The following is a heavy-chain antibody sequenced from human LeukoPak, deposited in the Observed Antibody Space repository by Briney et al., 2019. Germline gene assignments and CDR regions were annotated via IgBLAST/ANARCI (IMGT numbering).Heavy chain of an antibody. V-gene: IGHV3-30-3*01. J-gene: IGHJ3*01. D-gene: IGHD2/OR15-2a*01. CDR2: ISYDGTSK. CDR1: GFIFSNSA. CDR3: ARDFNCKSTRCYVGTLDL. Sequence: GGSLRLSCTASGFIFSNSAMHWVRRAPGKGLEWVAVISYDGTSKYNTDSVMGRFTISRDNSKNTLYLEMNSPGPEDTAVYYCARDFNCKSTRCYVGTLDLWGQGSMVIVSS.